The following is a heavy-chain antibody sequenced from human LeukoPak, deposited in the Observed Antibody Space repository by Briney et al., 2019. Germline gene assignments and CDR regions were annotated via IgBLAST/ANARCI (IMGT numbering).Heavy chain of an antibody. CDR1: GGSISSSNW. D-gene: IGHD5-18*01. V-gene: IGHV4-4*02. J-gene: IGHJ5*02. Sequence: PSETLSLTCAVSGGSISSSNWWSWVRQPPGKGLEWIGRIFHSGTTDYKTSLKGRVAISVDKSKNQFSLTLTSVTAADTAVYYCARGRIQLWLVPVRRQANWFDPWGQGTLVTVSS. CDR2: IFHSGTT. CDR3: ARGRIQLWLVPVRRQANWFDP.